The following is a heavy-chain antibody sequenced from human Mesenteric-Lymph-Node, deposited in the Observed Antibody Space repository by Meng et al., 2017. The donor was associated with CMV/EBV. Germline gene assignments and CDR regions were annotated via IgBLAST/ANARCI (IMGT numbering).Heavy chain of an antibody. D-gene: IGHD5-24*01. Sequence: ASGYTFTGYYIHWVRQAPGQGLEWMGWINPNSGDTNYAQKFRGWVTMTRDTSISTAYMDLSRLRSDDTAIYYCARGTWQQSYYFDYWGQGTLVTVSS. CDR2: INPNSGDT. V-gene: IGHV1-2*04. J-gene: IGHJ4*02. CDR1: GYTFTGYY. CDR3: ARGTWQQSYYFDY.